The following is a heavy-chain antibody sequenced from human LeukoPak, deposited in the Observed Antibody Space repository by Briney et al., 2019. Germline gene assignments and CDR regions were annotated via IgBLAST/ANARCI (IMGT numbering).Heavy chain of an antibody. CDR1: GGSISSYY. Sequence: SETLSLTCTVSGGSISSYYWSWIRQPPGKGLEWIGYIYYSGSTNYNPSLKSRVTISVDTSKNQFSLKLSSVTAADTAVYYCARGREWEPKVCDYWGQGTLVTVSS. CDR2: IYYSGST. D-gene: IGHD1-26*01. CDR3: ARGREWEPKVCDY. J-gene: IGHJ4*02. V-gene: IGHV4-59*01.